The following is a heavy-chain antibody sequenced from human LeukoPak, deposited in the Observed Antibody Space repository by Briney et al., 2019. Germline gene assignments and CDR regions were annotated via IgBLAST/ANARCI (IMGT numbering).Heavy chain of an antibody. CDR3: CTVSGFGTSWDH. CDR2: LKSKNNGGTV. CDR1: GFTFSNAW. Sequence: GGSLRLSCAASGFTFSNAWMSWVRQAPGEGLEWVGRLKSKNNGGTVDYAAPVKGRFTISRDDSKDTFYLQMNSLKSEDTAVYYCCTVSGFGTSWDHWGQGTLVTVSS. D-gene: IGHD6-13*01. J-gene: IGHJ4*02. V-gene: IGHV3-15*01.